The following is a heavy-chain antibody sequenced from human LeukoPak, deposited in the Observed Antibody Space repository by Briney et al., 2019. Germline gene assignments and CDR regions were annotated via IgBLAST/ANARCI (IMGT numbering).Heavy chain of an antibody. J-gene: IGHJ3*02. CDR2: IYYSGTT. V-gene: IGHV4-59*08. CDR3: ARHPGFDI. Sequence: RTSETLSLTCTVSGGSISSYYWSWIRQPPGKGLEWIGFIYYSGTTNYNPSLKSRVTISLDTSKTQFSLKLSSVTAADTAVYYCARHPGFDIWGQGTMVTVSS. CDR1: GGSISSYY.